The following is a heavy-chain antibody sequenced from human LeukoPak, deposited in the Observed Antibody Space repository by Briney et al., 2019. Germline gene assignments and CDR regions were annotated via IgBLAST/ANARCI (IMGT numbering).Heavy chain of an antibody. Sequence: GGSLRLSCAASGLTFSSHWMHWVRQAPGKGLVWVSRITNDGSSTTYADSVKGRFTISRDNSKNTLYLQMNSLRAEDTAVYYCARSIYYYDSSGYYSWGQGTLVTVSS. J-gene: IGHJ4*02. V-gene: IGHV3-74*01. D-gene: IGHD3-22*01. CDR3: ARSIYYYDSSGYYS. CDR1: GLTFSSHW. CDR2: ITNDGSST.